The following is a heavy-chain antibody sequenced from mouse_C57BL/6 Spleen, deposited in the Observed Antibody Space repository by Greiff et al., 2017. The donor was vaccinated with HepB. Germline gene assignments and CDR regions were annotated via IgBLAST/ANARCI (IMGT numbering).Heavy chain of an antibody. CDR2: FYPGSGSI. V-gene: IGHV1-62-2*01. CDR1: GYTFTEYT. Sequence: QVQLKESGAELVKPGASVKLSCKASGYTFTEYTIHWVKQRSGQGLEWIGWFYPGSGSIKYNEKFKDKATLTADKSSSTVYMELSRLTSEDSAVYICARHALLRRAMDYWGQGTSVTVSS. CDR3: ARHALLRRAMDY. J-gene: IGHJ4*01. D-gene: IGHD1-1*01.